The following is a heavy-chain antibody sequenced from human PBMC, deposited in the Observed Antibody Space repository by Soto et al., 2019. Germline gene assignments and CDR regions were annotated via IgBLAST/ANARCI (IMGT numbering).Heavy chain of an antibody. V-gene: IGHV4-34*01. CDR1: GGSFSGYY. CDR2: INHSGST. J-gene: IGHJ4*02. D-gene: IGHD3-10*01. CDR3: ARGLLITMVRGVITKEYYFDY. Sequence: PSETLSLTCAVYGGSFSGYYWSWIRQPPGKGLEWIGEINHSGSTNYNPSLKSRVTISVDTSKNQFSLKLSSVTAADTAVYYCARGLLITMVRGVITKEYYFDYWGQGTLVTVSS.